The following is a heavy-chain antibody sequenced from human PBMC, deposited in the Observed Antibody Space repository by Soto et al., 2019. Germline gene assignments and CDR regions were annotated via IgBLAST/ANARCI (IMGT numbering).Heavy chain of an antibody. CDR1: GYSISSGYY. D-gene: IGHD2-21*02. CDR2: VFSSVSA. V-gene: IGHV4-4*07. Sequence: SETLSLTCAVSGYSISSGYYWSWVRQPANKGLEWIGRVFSSVSATYNPSLKSRVSISMDTPENRISLKLDSVTAADAGVYFCARDGMTTGDTWGPGTLVTVSS. J-gene: IGHJ4*02. CDR3: ARDGMTTGDT.